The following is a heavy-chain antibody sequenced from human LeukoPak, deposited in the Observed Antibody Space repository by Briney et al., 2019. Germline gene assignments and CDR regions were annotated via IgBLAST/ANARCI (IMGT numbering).Heavy chain of an antibody. J-gene: IGHJ4*02. D-gene: IGHD2-2*01. CDR2: IYPGDSDT. Sequence: GESLKISCKGSGYSFTSYWIGWVRQMPGKGLEWMGIIYPGDSDTRYSPSFQGQVTISADKSISTAYLQWSSLKASDTAMYYCARLLEMGCSSTSYSFDYWGQGTLVTVSS. CDR1: GYSFTSYW. CDR3: ARLLEMGCSSTSYSFDY. V-gene: IGHV5-51*01.